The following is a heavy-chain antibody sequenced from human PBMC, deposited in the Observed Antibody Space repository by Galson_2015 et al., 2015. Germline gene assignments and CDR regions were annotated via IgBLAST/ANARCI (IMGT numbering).Heavy chain of an antibody. V-gene: IGHV4-59*11. CDR3: ARGYSGLDY. CDR2: IDYSGIT. D-gene: IGHD5-18*01. J-gene: IGHJ4*02. CDR1: GDTINSPY. Sequence: CSVSGDTINSPYWTWIRQAPGKGLEWIGCIDYSGITTYNPSLKSRITISGDTSKNHFSLKVNSVTAADTAVYYCARGYSGLDYWGQGTLVTVSS.